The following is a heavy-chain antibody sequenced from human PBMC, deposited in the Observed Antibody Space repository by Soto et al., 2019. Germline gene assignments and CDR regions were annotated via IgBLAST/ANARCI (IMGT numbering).Heavy chain of an antibody. CDR1: GNTFTSYG. CDR2: IRAYNGNT. D-gene: IGHD1-26*01. J-gene: IGHJ5*02. CDR3: ARASGSSYRFDP. V-gene: IGHV1-18*01. Sequence: QVQLVQSGAEVKKPGASVKVSCKASGNTFTSYGISWVRQAPGQGLGWLGWIRAYNGNTNYAQKLQGRVTMTTDTSTSTAYMEVRSPTSDDTAVYYCARASGSSYRFDPWGQGTLVTVSS.